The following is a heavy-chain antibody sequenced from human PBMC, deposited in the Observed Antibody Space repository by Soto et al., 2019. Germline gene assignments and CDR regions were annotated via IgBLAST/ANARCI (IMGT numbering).Heavy chain of an antibody. V-gene: IGHV2-5*02. CDR2: IYWDDDK. CDR1: GFSFTTDGMG. J-gene: IGHJ4*02. Sequence: QITLKESGPTLVKPTQTLTLTCTFSGFSFTTDGMGVGWIRQPPGKALEWLALIYWDDDKRYSPSLKSRLTITKDASRNQVVLTLTNMDPADTVPYYCAHLSWAASGTRYYFDYWGQGTLVTVSS. D-gene: IGHD6-13*01. CDR3: AHLSWAASGTRYYFDY.